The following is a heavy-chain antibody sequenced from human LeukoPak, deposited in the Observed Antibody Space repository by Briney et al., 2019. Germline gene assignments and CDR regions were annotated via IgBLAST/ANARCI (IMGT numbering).Heavy chain of an antibody. D-gene: IGHD6-19*01. CDR1: GFTFSSYS. CDR2: ISSSSNHI. CDR3: ARGSSVPPTDY. Sequence: PGGSLRLSCAASGFTFSSYSMNWVRQAPGKGLEWVSSISSSSNHIYYADSVRGRFTISRDNAKNSLYLQMNSLRAEDTAVYYCARGSSVPPTDYWGQGTLVTVSS. V-gene: IGHV3-21*01. J-gene: IGHJ4*02.